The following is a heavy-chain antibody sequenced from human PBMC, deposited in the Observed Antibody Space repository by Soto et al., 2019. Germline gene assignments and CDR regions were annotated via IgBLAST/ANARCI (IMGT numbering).Heavy chain of an antibody. CDR2: VNHGGTS. CDR1: GGSFSGYY. CDR3: SCSSFLRSGDLFLGLDV. V-gene: IGHV4-34*01. D-gene: IGHD3-10*01. Sequence: SETLSLTCAVHGGSFSGYYWDWIRQPPGKGLEWIGEVNHGGTSNYNPSLKSRAIISVDTSKNQFSLKLTSVTAEDTALYFWSCSSFLRSGDLFLGLDVWGQGTTVTVS. J-gene: IGHJ6*02.